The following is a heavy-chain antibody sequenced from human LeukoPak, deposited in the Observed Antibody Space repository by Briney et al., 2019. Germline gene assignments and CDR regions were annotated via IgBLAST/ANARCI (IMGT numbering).Heavy chain of an antibody. Sequence: GGSLRLSCAASGFTFSSYAMKWVRQAPGKGLEWVSAISGSGGSTYYADSVKGRFTISRDNSMNTLFLQMNSLRAEDTAVYYCAKQPLWTGTLYFDSWGQGTLVTVSS. CDR2: ISGSGGST. V-gene: IGHV3-23*01. D-gene: IGHD3/OR15-3a*01. CDR3: AKQPLWTGTLYFDS. CDR1: GFTFSSYA. J-gene: IGHJ4*02.